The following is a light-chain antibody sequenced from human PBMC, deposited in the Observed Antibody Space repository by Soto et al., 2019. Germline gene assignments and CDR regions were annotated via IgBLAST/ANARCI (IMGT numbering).Light chain of an antibody. Sequence: EIVLTQSPGTLSLSPGERATLSCRASQSVTNNYLAGYQQKTGQTPRLIVYLASSRAPGIPDRFSGSGSGTHFTLTIRRVEPEDFAVYYCQQYGSSPWTFGQGTKVEIK. J-gene: IGKJ1*01. CDR1: QSVTNNY. V-gene: IGKV3-20*01. CDR3: QQYGSSPWT. CDR2: LAS.